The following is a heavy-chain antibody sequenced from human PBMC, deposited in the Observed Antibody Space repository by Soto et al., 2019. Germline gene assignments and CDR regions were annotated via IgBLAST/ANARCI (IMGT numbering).Heavy chain of an antibody. V-gene: IGHV3-30-3*01. CDR1: GFTFSIYT. CDR2: ISYDGSNK. CDR3: ARDFTKWGAAFVYYYYGMDV. D-gene: IGHD7-27*01. J-gene: IGHJ6*02. Sequence: QVQLVESGGGVVQPGRSLRLSCAASGFTFSIYTIHWVRQAPGKGLEWVAVISYDGSNKYYADCVKGRFTISRDNSKNTLYLQMNSLRPEDTAVYYCARDFTKWGAAFVYYYYGMDVWGQGTTVTVSS.